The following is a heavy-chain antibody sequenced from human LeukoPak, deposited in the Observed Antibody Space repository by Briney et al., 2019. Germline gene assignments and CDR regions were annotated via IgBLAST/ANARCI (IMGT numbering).Heavy chain of an antibody. J-gene: IGHJ3*02. Sequence: PGESLKISCKGSGYSFTSYWIGWVRQMPGKGLEWMGIIYPGDSDTRYSPSFRGQVTISADKSISTAYLQWSSLKASDTAMYYCARLGLMTTVVTPPDAFDIWGQGTMVTVSS. CDR1: GYSFTSYW. D-gene: IGHD4-23*01. V-gene: IGHV5-51*01. CDR3: ARLGLMTTVVTPPDAFDI. CDR2: IYPGDSDT.